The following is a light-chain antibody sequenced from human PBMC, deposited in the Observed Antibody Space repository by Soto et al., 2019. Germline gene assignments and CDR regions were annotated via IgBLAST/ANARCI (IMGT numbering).Light chain of an antibody. CDR2: TAS. CDR3: LQYGSSPHT. Sequence: EIVMTQSPATLSVSPGERATLSCRASQSVNIHLAWYQQKPGQAPRLLISTASSRATGIPDRFSGSGSGTDFTLTITRLEPEDFAVYYCLQYGSSPHTFGQGTRLEIK. J-gene: IGKJ5*01. V-gene: IGKV3-20*01. CDR1: QSVNIH.